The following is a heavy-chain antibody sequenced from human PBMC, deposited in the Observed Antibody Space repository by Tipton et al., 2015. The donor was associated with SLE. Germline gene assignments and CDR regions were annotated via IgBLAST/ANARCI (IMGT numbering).Heavy chain of an antibody. CDR2: IQSDGSYK. CDR3: ARGRSHCFDS. Sequence: SLRLSCAASGFTFSSYAMHWVRQAPGKGLEWVAFIQSDGSYKSYADSVKGRFTISIDTSKNTVSLQMNSLTSEDTAVYYCARGRSHCFDSWGQGTLVTVSS. J-gene: IGHJ4*02. V-gene: IGHV3-30*02. CDR1: GFTFSSYA.